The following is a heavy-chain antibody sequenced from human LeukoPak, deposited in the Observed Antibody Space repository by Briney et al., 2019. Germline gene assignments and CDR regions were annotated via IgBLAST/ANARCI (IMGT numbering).Heavy chain of an antibody. Sequence: SETLSLTCTVSGGSISSSCWSWIRQPPGKGLEWIGYIYYSGSTNYNPSLKSRVTMSVDTSKNQFSLKLSSVTAADTAVYYCARDAVGATRRDYFDYWGQGTLVTVSS. CDR2: IYYSGST. CDR3: ARDAVGATRRDYFDY. J-gene: IGHJ4*02. V-gene: IGHV4-59*01. CDR1: GGSISSSC. D-gene: IGHD1-26*01.